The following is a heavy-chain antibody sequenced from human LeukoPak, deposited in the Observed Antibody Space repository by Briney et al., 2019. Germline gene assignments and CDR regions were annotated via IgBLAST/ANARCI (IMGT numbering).Heavy chain of an antibody. V-gene: IGHV4-39*01. J-gene: IGHJ4*02. CDR1: GGSFNRNSYY. Sequence: SETLSLTCTVSGGSFNRNSYYWDWIRQPPGRGLEWIGGISYSGLTHYNPSLESRATLSVDTSKSQFPLMITLAAAVTASFYYCTRRPVTTYSNYGFPDYWGRGTLVTVSS. D-gene: IGHD4-11*01. CDR2: ISYSGLT. CDR3: TRRPVTTYSNYGFPDY.